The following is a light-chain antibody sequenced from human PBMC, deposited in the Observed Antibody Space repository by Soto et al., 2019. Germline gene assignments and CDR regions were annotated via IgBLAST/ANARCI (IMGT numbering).Light chain of an antibody. CDR2: EVT. V-gene: IGLV2-23*02. Sequence: QSALTQPASVSGSPGQSITISCSGTTNDVGKYNLVSWYQHHPGKALKLMIYEVTKRPSGVSNRFSGSKSGNTASLTISGLQAEDEADYYCCSYVIGSALFGGGTKLTVL. CDR1: TNDVGKYNL. J-gene: IGLJ2*01. CDR3: CSYVIGSAL.